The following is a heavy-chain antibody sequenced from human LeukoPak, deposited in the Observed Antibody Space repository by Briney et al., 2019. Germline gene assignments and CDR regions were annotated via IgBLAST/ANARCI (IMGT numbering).Heavy chain of an antibody. Sequence: SETLSLTCTVSGGSISSYYWSWIRQPPGKGLEWIGYIYYSGSTNYNPSLKSRVTISVDTSKNQFSLTLSSVTAADTAVYYCARNGLEAFDIWGQGTMVTVSS. J-gene: IGHJ3*02. V-gene: IGHV4-59*01. CDR3: ARNGLEAFDI. D-gene: IGHD2-8*01. CDR1: GGSISSYY. CDR2: IYYSGST.